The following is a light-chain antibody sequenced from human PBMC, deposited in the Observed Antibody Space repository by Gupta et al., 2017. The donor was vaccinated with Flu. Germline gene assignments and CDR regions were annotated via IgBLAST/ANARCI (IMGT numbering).Light chain of an antibody. CDR1: SGHSHYA. CDR3: QTWATGMV. Sequence: QVVVTQPPSASASLGASVKLTCSLSSGHSHYAIAWHQLQPEKGPRYLMKITSDGRHTKGDVISDRFSGSSSGAERYLTISSLRSEDEADYFCQTWATGMVFGGGTKLTVL. J-gene: IGLJ3*02. V-gene: IGLV4-69*01. CDR2: ITSDGRH.